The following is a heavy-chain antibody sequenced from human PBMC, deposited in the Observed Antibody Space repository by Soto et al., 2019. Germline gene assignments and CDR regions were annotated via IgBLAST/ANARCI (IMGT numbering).Heavy chain of an antibody. CDR2: IWYDGSNK. CDR3: ARDFAPYRYFDWLFSFPAPDY. J-gene: IGHJ4*02. V-gene: IGHV3-33*01. Sequence: PGGSLRLSCAASGFTFSSYGMHWVRQAPGKGLEWVAVIWYDGSNKYYADSVKGRFTISRDNSKNTLYLQMNSLRAEDTAVYYCARDFAPYRYFDWLFSFPAPDYWGQGTLVTVSS. CDR1: GFTFSSYG. D-gene: IGHD3-9*01.